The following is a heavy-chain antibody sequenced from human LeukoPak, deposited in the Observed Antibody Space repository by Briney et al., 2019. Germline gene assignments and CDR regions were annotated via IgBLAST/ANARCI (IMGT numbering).Heavy chain of an antibody. V-gene: IGHV4-38-2*02. D-gene: IGHD3-10*01. Sequence: SETLSLTCTVSGYSISSGYYWGWIRQPPGKGLEWIGSIYHSGSTYYNPSLKSRVTISIDTSKNQFSLKLSSVTAADTAVYYCARRYYGSGSHDYWGQGTLVTVSS. J-gene: IGHJ4*02. CDR2: IYHSGST. CDR1: GYSISSGYY. CDR3: ARRYYGSGSHDY.